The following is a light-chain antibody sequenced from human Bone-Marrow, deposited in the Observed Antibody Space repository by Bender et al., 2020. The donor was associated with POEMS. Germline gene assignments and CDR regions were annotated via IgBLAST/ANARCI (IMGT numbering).Light chain of an antibody. Sequence: QSALTQPASVSASPGQSITISCTGTSSDIGDNNFVSWYQQHPGKAPKLMIYDVSYRPSGVSYRFSGSKSGTTASLTISGLQAEDEADYYCSSYTTNSAYVFGTGTKVTVL. J-gene: IGLJ1*01. CDR2: DVS. CDR3: SSYTTNSAYV. V-gene: IGLV2-14*03. CDR1: SSDIGDNNF.